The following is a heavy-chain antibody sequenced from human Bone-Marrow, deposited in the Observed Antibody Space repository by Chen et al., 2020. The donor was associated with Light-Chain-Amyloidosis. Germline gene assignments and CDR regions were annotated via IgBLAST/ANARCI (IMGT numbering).Heavy chain of an antibody. V-gene: IGHV3-23*04. J-gene: IGHJ3*02. CDR1: GCAFSSYA. D-gene: IGHD3-9*01. CDR2: ISGSGGSR. Sequence: EGQLAESGGGLLQRGGSLRLSCAASGCAFSSYAMSWVRQAPGRGREWVSTISGSGGSRYYGDSVKGRLTISRDNSKNALFLQMSSLRAEDTAVYYCAKDISYDDILPGYPADAFDIWGQGTMVTVSS. CDR3: AKDISYDDILPGYPADAFDI.